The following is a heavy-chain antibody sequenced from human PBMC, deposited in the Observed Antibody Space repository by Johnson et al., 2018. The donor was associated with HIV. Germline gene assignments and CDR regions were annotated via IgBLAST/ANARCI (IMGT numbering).Heavy chain of an antibody. CDR1: GFTFSSYA. CDR2: ISSSGDFT. Sequence: VQLVESGGGLVQPGGSLRLSCAASGFTFSSYAMSWVRQAAGKGLEWVSGISSSGDFTYDADAVKGRFTISRDNSKNTLYLQMNSLRAEDTAVYYCARSDSGYDAFDIWGQGTMVSVSS. CDR3: ARSDSGYDAFDI. J-gene: IGHJ3*02. V-gene: IGHV3-23*04. D-gene: IGHD5-12*01.